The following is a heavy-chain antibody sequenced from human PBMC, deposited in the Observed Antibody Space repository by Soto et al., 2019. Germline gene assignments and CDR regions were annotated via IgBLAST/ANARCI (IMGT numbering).Heavy chain of an antibody. V-gene: IGHV5-51*01. CDR1: GNTFNSNW. Sequence: GESLKISCQGSGNTFNSNWIAWVRQMPGKGLEWMGIIYPGDSDTRYSPSFQGQVTISADKSISTAYLQWSSLKASDTAMYYCALGGGNFDYWGQRTLVTVSS. J-gene: IGHJ4*02. D-gene: IGHD3-16*01. CDR2: IYPGDSDT. CDR3: ALGGGNFDY.